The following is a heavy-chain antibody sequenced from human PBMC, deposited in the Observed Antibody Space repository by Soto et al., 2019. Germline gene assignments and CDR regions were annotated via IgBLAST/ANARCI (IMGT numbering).Heavy chain of an antibody. V-gene: IGHV5-10-1*01. D-gene: IGHD2-2*01. CDR2: IDPSDSYT. CDR3: ARHAGDYYYYGMDV. Sequence: GESLKISCKGSGYSFTSYWISWVRQVPGKGLEWMGRIDPSDSYTNYSPSFQGHVTISADKSISTAYLQWSSLKASDTAMYYCARHAGDYYYYGMDVWGQGTTVTVAS. J-gene: IGHJ6*02. CDR1: GYSFTSYW.